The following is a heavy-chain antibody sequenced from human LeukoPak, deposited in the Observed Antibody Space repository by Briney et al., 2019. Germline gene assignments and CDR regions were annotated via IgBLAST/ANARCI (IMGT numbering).Heavy chain of an antibody. V-gene: IGHV4-61*02. CDR1: GGSISSGDYY. J-gene: IGHJ3*02. CDR3: ASYYDILTGHAFDI. Sequence: TSETLSLTCTVSGGSISSGDYYWSWIRQPAGKALQWIGRIYTGGSTNYNPSLKSRVTISVDTSRNQFSLKLSSVTAADTAVYYCASYYDILTGHAFDIWGQGTMVTVSS. D-gene: IGHD3-9*01. CDR2: IYTGGST.